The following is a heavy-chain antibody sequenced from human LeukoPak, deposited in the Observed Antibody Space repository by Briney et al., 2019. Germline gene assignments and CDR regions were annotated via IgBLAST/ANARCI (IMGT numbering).Heavy chain of an antibody. CDR1: GFTFSSYA. CDR2: ISGSGGST. J-gene: IGHJ4*02. CDR3: ARGGLGYSSSVGY. Sequence: PGGSLRLSCAASGFTFSSYAMSRVRQAPGKGLEWVSAISGSGGSTYYADSVKGRFTISRDNAKNSLYLQMNSLRAEDTAVYYCARGGLGYSSSVGYWGQGTLVTVSS. V-gene: IGHV3-23*01. D-gene: IGHD6-6*01.